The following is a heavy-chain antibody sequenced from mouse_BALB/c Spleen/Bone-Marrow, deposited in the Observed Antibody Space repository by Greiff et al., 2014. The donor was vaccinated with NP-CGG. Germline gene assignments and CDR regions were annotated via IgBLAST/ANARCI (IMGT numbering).Heavy chain of an antibody. CDR2: INPYNDGT. J-gene: IGHJ4*01. D-gene: IGHD2-10*02. CDR1: GYTFTSYV. V-gene: IGHV1-14*01. CDR3: ARGGYGNVYYAMDC. Sequence: VQLKESGPELVKPGASVKMSCKASGYTFTSYVMHWVKRKPGQGLEWIGYINPYNDGTKYNEKFKGKATLTSDKSSSTAYMELSSLTSEDSAVYYCARGGYGNVYYAMDCWGQGTSVTVSS.